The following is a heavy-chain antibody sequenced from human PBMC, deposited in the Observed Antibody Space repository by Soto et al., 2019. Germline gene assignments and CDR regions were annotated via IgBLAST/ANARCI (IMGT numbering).Heavy chain of an antibody. J-gene: IGHJ6*02. CDR1: GYTFTNYW. CDR2: IYPGDSDA. V-gene: IGHV5-51*01. CDR3: AASIFYYGMDV. Sequence: GASLKISCKGSGYTFTNYWIGWVRQMPGKGLEWMGIIYPGDSDAKYNPSFQGQVTISADKSITTTYLRWTSLKASDTAIYYCAASIFYYGMDVWGQGTTVTVSS.